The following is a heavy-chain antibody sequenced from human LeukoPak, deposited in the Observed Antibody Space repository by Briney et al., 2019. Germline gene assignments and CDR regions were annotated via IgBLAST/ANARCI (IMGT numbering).Heavy chain of an antibody. J-gene: IGHJ4*02. D-gene: IGHD6-13*01. Sequence: GGSLRLSCAASGFTFSSYAMSWVRQAPGKGLEWVGFIRSKTYGGTTEYAASVKGRFTISRDDSKRIAYLRMNSLKTEDTAVYYCIRAGRSWYLHYWGQGTLVTVSS. CDR3: IRAGRSWYLHY. CDR2: IRSKTYGGTT. CDR1: GFTFSSYA. V-gene: IGHV3-49*04.